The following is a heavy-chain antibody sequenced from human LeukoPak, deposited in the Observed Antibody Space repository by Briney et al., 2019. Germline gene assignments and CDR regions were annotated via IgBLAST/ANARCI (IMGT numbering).Heavy chain of an antibody. CDR3: ASRYSGYEGFDY. D-gene: IGHD5-12*01. Sequence: GSLRLSCAASGFTVSSNYMSWVRQAPGKGLEWVSVIYSGGSTYYADSVKGRFTISRDNSKNTLYLQMNSLRAEDTAVYYCASRYSGYEGFDYWGQGTLVTVSS. CDR1: GFTVSSNY. J-gene: IGHJ4*02. V-gene: IGHV3-66*01. CDR2: IYSGGST.